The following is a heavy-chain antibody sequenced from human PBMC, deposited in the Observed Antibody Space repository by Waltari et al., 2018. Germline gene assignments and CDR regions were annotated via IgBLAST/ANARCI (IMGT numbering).Heavy chain of an antibody. CDR1: GFTFDDYA. V-gene: IGHV3-43D*04. D-gene: IGHD2-2*01. CDR2: MSWDGGST. Sequence: EVQLVESGGVVVQPGGSLRLSCAASGFTFDDYAMHWVRQAPGKGLEWVSLMSWDGGSTYYADSVKGRFTISRDNSKNSLYLQMNSLRAEDTALYYCASHCSSTSCYLDYWGQGTLVTVSS. J-gene: IGHJ4*02. CDR3: ASHCSSTSCYLDY.